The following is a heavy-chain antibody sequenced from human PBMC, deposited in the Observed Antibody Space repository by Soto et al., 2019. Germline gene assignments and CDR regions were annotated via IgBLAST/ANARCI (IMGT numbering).Heavy chain of an antibody. CDR1: GFTFSSYG. V-gene: IGHV3-33*01. Sequence: QVQLVESGGGVVQPGRSLRLSCAASGFTFSSYGMHWVRQAPGKGLEWVAVIWYDGSNKYYADSVKGRFTISRDNSKNTLYLQMNSLRAEDTAVYYCARDRGGAAAEAAFDIWGQGTMVTVSS. CDR2: IWYDGSNK. D-gene: IGHD6-13*01. CDR3: ARDRGGAAAEAAFDI. J-gene: IGHJ3*02.